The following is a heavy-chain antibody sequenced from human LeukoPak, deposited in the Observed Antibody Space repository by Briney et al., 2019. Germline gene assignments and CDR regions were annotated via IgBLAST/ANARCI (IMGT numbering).Heavy chain of an antibody. J-gene: IGHJ4*02. CDR3: ARKAARTSGYDY. V-gene: IGHV3-23*01. Sequence: GGSLRLSCAVSGFTFNNYGMSWVRQAPGMGLEWVSAIADGGETTYYADSVKGRFTISRDYSKNTLHLQMNSVRAGDTAVYYCARKAARTSGYDYWGQGILVTVSS. CDR2: IADGGETT. D-gene: IGHD3-22*01. CDR1: GFTFNNYG.